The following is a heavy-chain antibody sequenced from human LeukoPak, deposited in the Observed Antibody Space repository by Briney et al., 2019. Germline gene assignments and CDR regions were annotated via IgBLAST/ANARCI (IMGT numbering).Heavy chain of an antibody. J-gene: IGHJ5*02. CDR2: INARGDT. Sequence: SETLSLTCAVYGWSFNDYYWTWIRQPPGKGLEWIGEINARGDTNFNPSLKSRVTISVDTSKSQCSLRLTSMIAADTAVYYCARGQVPAARGYNWFDPWGQGTLVTVSS. CDR3: ARGQVPAARGYNWFDP. CDR1: GWSFNDYY. V-gene: IGHV4-34*01. D-gene: IGHD2-2*01.